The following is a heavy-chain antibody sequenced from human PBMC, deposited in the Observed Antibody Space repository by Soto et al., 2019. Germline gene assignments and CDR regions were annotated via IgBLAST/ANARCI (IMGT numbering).Heavy chain of an antibody. CDR2: IYYRGST. J-gene: IGHJ5*02. Sequence: PSETLSLTSTVSGGSINGYYWSWIRQPPGKGLEWIGYIYYRGSTNYNPSLKSRVTISVDTSKNQFSLKLNSVTAADTAVYYCARDQTTVTTRWFDPWGQGTLVTVS. D-gene: IGHD4-17*01. V-gene: IGHV4-59*01. CDR1: GGSINGYY. CDR3: ARDQTTVTTRWFDP.